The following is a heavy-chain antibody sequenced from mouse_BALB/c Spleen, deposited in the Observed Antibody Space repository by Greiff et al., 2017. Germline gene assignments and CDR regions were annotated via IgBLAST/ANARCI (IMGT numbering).Heavy chain of an antibody. CDR3: ARGGYDFDY. J-gene: IGHJ2*01. V-gene: IGHV5-12-2*01. CDR2: ISNGGGST. Sequence: DVMLVESGGGLVQPGGSLKLSCAASGFTFSSYTMSWVRQTPEKRLEWVAYISNGGGSTYYPDTVKGRFTISRDNAKNTLYLQMSSLKSEDTAMYYCARGGYDFDYWGQGTTLTVSS. CDR1: GFTFSSYT. D-gene: IGHD2-2*01.